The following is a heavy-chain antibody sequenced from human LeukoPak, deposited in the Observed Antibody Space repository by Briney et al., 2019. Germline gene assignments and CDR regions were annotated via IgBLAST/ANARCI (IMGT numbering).Heavy chain of an antibody. Sequence: GGSLRLSCEASGFTFSSYGMHWVRQAPGKGLEWVAVISYDGSNKYYADSVKGRFTISRDNSKNTLYLQMNSLRAEDTAVYYCAKDFRSKYDSSGYLDTLDYWGQGTLVTVSS. D-gene: IGHD3-22*01. CDR2: ISYDGSNK. J-gene: IGHJ4*02. CDR1: GFTFSSYG. V-gene: IGHV3-30*18. CDR3: AKDFRSKYDSSGYLDTLDY.